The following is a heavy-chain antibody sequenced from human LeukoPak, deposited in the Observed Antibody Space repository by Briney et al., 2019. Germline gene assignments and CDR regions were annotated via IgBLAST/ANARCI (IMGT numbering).Heavy chain of an antibody. CDR3: ARVAVDGYSYGYDY. CDR1: GFTFSSYD. D-gene: IGHD5-18*01. Sequence: PGGSLRLSCAASGFTFSSYDMHWVRHATGKGLEWVSAIGTAGDTYYPGSVKGRFTISRENAKNSLYLQMNSLRAGDTAVYYRARVAVDGYSYGYDYWGQGTLVTVSS. J-gene: IGHJ4*02. CDR2: IGTAGDT. V-gene: IGHV3-13*01.